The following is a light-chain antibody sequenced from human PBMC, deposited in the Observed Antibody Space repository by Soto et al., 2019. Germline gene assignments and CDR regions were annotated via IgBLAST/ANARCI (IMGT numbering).Light chain of an antibody. J-gene: IGKJ5*01. CDR3: QQYNNWPLYT. CDR1: QSVSSY. V-gene: IGKV3-15*01. Sequence: EIVLTQSPATLSLSPVERATLSCRASQSVSSYLAWYQQKPGQAPRLLIYGASTRATGIPARFSGSRSGTEFTLTISSLQSEDFAVYYCQQYNNWPLYTFGQGTRLEIK. CDR2: GAS.